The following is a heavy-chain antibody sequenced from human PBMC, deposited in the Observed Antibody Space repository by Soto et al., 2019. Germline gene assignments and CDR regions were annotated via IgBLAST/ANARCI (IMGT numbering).Heavy chain of an antibody. CDR3: ARLLTEGVTYREDAFEI. V-gene: IGHV1-18*01. Sequence: ASVKVSCKASGYTFTSHGISWVRQAPGQGLEWMGWISTYNGKTDYAQKFQGRVTMTADTRTSTGYMELRSLRYDDTAVYYCARLLTEGVTYREDAFEIWGQGTKVTVSS. D-gene: IGHD3-9*01. J-gene: IGHJ3*02. CDR1: GYTFTSHG. CDR2: ISTYNGKT.